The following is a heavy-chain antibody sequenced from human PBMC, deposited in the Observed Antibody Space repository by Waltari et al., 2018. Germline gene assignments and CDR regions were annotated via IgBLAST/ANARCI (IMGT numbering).Heavy chain of an antibody. CDR3: ALEDYYDSSGYYGAFDI. V-gene: IGHV1-18*01. CDR2: ISAYNGNT. D-gene: IGHD3-22*01. J-gene: IGHJ3*02. Sequence: QVQLVQSGAEVKKPGASVKVSCKASGYTFTSYGISWVRQAPGQGREWMGWISAYNGNTNYAQKLQGRVTMTTDTSTSTAYMELRSLRSDDTAVYYCALEDYYDSSGYYGAFDIWGQGTMVTVSS. CDR1: GYTFTSYG.